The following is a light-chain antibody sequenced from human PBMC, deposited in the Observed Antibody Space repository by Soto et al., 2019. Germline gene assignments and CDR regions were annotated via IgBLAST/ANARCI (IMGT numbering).Light chain of an antibody. CDR1: QNITNF. CDR3: QQSYSTPPYT. Sequence: DIQMTQSPSSLSASVGDRITITCRASQNITNFLNWYQQKPGRAPKLLIYAASSLQSGVPSRFSGSGSGTDFTLTISSLQPEDFATYYCQQSYSTPPYTFGQGTKLEIK. CDR2: AAS. J-gene: IGKJ2*01. V-gene: IGKV1-39*01.